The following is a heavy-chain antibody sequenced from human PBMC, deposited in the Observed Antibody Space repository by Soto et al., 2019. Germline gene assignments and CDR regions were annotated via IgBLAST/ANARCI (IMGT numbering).Heavy chain of an antibody. CDR3: AKQAGYTNDPFDY. D-gene: IGHD6-13*01. V-gene: IGHV3-23*01. CDR2: ISGGGYST. J-gene: IGHJ4*02. CDR1: GFTFGSFA. Sequence: EVLLLESGGGLVQPGGSLRLSCAASGFTFGSFAMSWVRQAPGKGLEWVSMISGGGYSTYYPDSVKGRFTISRDNSKNTVHLQMDRLSVDDTAIYYCAKQAGYTNDPFDYWGQGTLVAVSS.